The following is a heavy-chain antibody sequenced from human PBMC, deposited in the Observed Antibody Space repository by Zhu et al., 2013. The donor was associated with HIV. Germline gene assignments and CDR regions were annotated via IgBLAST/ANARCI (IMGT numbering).Heavy chain of an antibody. CDR2: MNPNSGNT. V-gene: IGHV1-8*01. CDR3: ARTECIVGACYYYYYGMDV. CDR1: GYTFTSYD. J-gene: IGHJ6*02. Sequence: QVQLVQSGAEVKKPGASVKVSCKASGYTFTSYDINWVRQATGQGLEWMGWMNPNSGNTGYAQKFQGRVTMTRNTSISTAYMELSSLRSEDTAVYYCARTECIVGACYYYYYGMDVWGQGTTVTVSS. D-gene: IGHD1-26*01.